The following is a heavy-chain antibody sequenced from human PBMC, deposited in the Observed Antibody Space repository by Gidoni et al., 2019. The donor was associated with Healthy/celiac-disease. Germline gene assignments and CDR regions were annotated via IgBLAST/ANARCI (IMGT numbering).Heavy chain of an antibody. D-gene: IGHD3-22*01. Sequence: EVQLVESGGVVVQPGGSLRLSCAASGFTFDDYTMPWVRQAPGKGLEGVSLISWDGGSTYYADSVKGRFTISRDNSKNSLYLQMNSLRTEDTALYYCAKEFYDSSGYFDYWGQGTLVTVSS. CDR3: AKEFYDSSGYFDY. CDR1: GFTFDDYT. J-gene: IGHJ4*02. CDR2: ISWDGGST. V-gene: IGHV3-43*01.